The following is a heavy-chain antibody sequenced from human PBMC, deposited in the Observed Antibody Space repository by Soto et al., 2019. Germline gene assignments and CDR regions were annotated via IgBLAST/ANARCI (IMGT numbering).Heavy chain of an antibody. D-gene: IGHD2-2*01. CDR1: GYSFTSYW. CDR2: IYPGDSDT. Sequence: GESLKISCKGSGYSFTSYWIGWVRQMPGKGLEWMGIIYPGDSDTRYSPSFQGQVTISADKSISTAYLQWSSLKASDTAMYYCARRGYCSNTSCPAYGMDVWGQGTTVTVSS. CDR3: ARRGYCSNTSCPAYGMDV. V-gene: IGHV5-51*01. J-gene: IGHJ6*02.